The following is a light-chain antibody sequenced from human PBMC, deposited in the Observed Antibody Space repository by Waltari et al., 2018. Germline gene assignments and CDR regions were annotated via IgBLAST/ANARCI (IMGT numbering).Light chain of an antibody. CDR1: SGPSSNA. J-gene: IGLJ3*02. Sequence: QLVLTQSPSASASLGASVKLTCTLSSGPSSNAIAWHQQQPEKGPRYLMKVNSDGSHSKGDEIPDRFSGSSSGAEHYLTISSLQSEDEADYYCQTGGHGTWVFGGGTKLTVL. CDR3: QTGGHGTWV. V-gene: IGLV4-69*01. CDR2: VNSDGSH.